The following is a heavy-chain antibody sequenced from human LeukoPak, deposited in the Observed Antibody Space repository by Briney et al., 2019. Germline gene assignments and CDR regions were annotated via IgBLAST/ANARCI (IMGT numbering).Heavy chain of an antibody. D-gene: IGHD2-2*01. CDR3: ARGRIVVVPAASREFYGMDV. V-gene: IGHV1-18*01. Sequence: ASVKVSCKASGYTFTSYGISWVRQAPGQGLEWMGWISAYNGNTNYAQKLQGRVTMTTDTSTSTAYKELRSLRSDDTAVYYCARGRIVVVPAASREFYGMDVWGQGATVTVSS. J-gene: IGHJ6*02. CDR1: GYTFTSYG. CDR2: ISAYNGNT.